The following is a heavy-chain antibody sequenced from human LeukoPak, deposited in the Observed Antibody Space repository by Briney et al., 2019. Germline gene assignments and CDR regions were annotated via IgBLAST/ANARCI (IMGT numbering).Heavy chain of an antibody. CDR2: IASTGTI. Sequence: GGSLRLSCTASGYIFSRYSMNWVRQAPGRGLEWVAYIASTGTIHYADSVRGRFVISRDNAKNSLYLQMNSLRADDTAVYYCARDPHSLDYWGQGTRVTVSS. J-gene: IGHJ4*02. V-gene: IGHV3-48*01. CDR1: GYIFSRYS. CDR3: ARDPHSLDY.